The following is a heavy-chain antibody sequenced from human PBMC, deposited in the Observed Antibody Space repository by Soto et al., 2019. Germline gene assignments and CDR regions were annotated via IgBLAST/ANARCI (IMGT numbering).Heavy chain of an antibody. CDR2: INAGNGNT. D-gene: IGHD2-2*02. CDR1: GYTFTSYA. Sequence: ASVKVSCKASGYTFTSYAMHWVRQAPGQRLEWMGWINAGNGNTKYSQKFQGRVTITRDTSASTAYMELRSLRSDDTAVYYCARGRVVPAAIILGDYYYYMDVWGKGTTVTVSS. J-gene: IGHJ6*03. V-gene: IGHV1-3*01. CDR3: ARGRVVPAAIILGDYYYYMDV.